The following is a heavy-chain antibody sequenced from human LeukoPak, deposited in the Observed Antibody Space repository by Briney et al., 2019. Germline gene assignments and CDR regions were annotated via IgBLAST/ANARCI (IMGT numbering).Heavy chain of an antibody. D-gene: IGHD2-2*01. V-gene: IGHV4-59*08. J-gene: IGHJ4*02. CDR3: ARLHSPPYPPDY. CDR2: IYYSGSN. CDR1: GGSISSYY. Sequence: SATLSLTCTVSGGSISSYYWSWIRQPPGKGLEWIGYIYYSGSNNYNPSLKSRVTISVDTSKNQFSLKLSSVTAADTAVYYCARLHSPPYPPDYWGQGTLVT.